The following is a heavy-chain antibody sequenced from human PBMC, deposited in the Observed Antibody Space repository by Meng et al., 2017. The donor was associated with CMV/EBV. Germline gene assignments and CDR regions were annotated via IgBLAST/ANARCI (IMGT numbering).Heavy chain of an antibody. D-gene: IGHD2-2*01. CDR2: IRYDGSNK. V-gene: IGHV3-30*02. CDR3: ARGPLYCSSTSCLTWDYYYYGMDV. J-gene: IGHJ6*02. CDR1: GFTFSSYG. Sequence: GESLKISCAASGFTFSSYGMHWVRQAPGKGLEWVAFIRYDGSNKYYADSVKGRFTISRDNSKNTLYLQMNSLRAEDTAVYYCARGPLYCSSTSCLTWDYYYYGMDVWGQGTTVTVSS.